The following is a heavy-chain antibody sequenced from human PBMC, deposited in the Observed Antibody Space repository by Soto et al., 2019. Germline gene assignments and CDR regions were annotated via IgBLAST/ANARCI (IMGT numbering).Heavy chain of an antibody. D-gene: IGHD2-15*01. CDR1: GGSISSYY. CDR3: ARDRTVVNFHYYYGMDV. Sequence: SETLSLTCTVSGGSISSYYWSWIRQPPGKGLEWIGYIYYSGSTNYNPSLKSRVTISVDTSKNQLSLKLSSVTAADTAVYYCARDRTVVNFHYYYGMDVWGQGTTVTVSS. J-gene: IGHJ6*02. CDR2: IYYSGST. V-gene: IGHV4-59*01.